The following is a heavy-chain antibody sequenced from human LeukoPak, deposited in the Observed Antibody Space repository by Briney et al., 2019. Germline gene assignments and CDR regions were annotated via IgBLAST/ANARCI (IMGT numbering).Heavy chain of an antibody. J-gene: IGHJ4*02. D-gene: IGHD3-3*01. CDR1: GGSISSGGYS. CDR3: ARAWSGYSSLDY. V-gene: IGHV4-30-2*01. Sequence: PSQTLSLTCAVSGGSISSGGYSWSWIRQPPGKGLEWIGYIYHSGSTYYNPSLKSRVTISVDRSKNQFSLKLSSVTAADTAVYYCARAWSGYSSLDYWGQGTQVTVSS. CDR2: IYHSGST.